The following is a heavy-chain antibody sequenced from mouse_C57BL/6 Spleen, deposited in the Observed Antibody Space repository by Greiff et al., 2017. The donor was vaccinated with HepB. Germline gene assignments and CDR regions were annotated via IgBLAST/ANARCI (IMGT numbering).Heavy chain of an antibody. CDR2: INYDGSST. CDR1: GFTFSDYY. CDR3: ARNWDYAMDY. D-gene: IGHD4-1*01. J-gene: IGHJ4*01. Sequence: EVQLVESEGGLVQPGRSLKLSCTASGFTFSDYYMAWVRQVPEKGLEWVANINYDGSSTYYLDSLKSRFIISRDNAKNILYLQMSSLKSEDTATYYCARNWDYAMDYWGQGTSVTVSS. V-gene: IGHV5-16*01.